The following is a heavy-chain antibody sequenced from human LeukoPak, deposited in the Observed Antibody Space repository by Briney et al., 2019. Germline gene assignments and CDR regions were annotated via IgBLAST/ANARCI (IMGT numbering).Heavy chain of an antibody. CDR2: IYYSGST. CDR3: ARVYYYDVEYNWFDP. D-gene: IGHD3-22*01. J-gene: IGHJ5*02. CDR1: GGSISSGGYY. Sequence: SQTLSLTCTVSGGSISSGGYYWSWIRQHPGKGLEWIGYIYYSGSTYYNPSLKSQVTISVDTSKNQFSLKLSSVTAADTAVYYCARVYYYDVEYNWFDPWGQGTLVTVSS. V-gene: IGHV4-31*01.